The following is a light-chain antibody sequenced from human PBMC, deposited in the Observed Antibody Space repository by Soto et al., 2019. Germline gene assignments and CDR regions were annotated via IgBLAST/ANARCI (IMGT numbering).Light chain of an antibody. J-gene: IGKJ2*01. Sequence: EIVMTQSPATLSVSPGERATLSCRASQSVGSTLAWYQQKPGQAPRLLIYETSTRATGIPARFSGSGSETECTLTISSLQSEDFAVYHCQKYNKCPYTFGQGSKVEIK. CDR3: QKYNKCPYT. CDR2: ETS. V-gene: IGKV3-15*01. CDR1: QSVGST.